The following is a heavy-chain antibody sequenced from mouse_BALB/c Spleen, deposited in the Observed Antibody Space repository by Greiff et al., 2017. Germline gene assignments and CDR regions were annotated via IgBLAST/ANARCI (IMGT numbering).Heavy chain of an antibody. CDR2: ISNGGGST. CDR1: GLTFSSYT. CDR3: ARHLTGSFAY. Sequence: EVKLVESGGGLVQPGGSLKLSCAASGLTFSSYTMSWVRQTPEKRLEWVAYISNGGGSTYYPDTVKGRFTISRDNAKNTLYLQMSSLKSEDTAMYYCARHLTGSFAYWGQGTLVTVSA. J-gene: IGHJ3*01. D-gene: IGHD4-1*01. V-gene: IGHV5-12-2*01.